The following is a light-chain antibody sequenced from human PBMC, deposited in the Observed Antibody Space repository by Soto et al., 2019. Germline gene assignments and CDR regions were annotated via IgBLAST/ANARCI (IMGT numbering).Light chain of an antibody. V-gene: IGLV2-14*03. CDR2: DVA. CDR1: SSDVGGSNF. Sequence: QSVLTQPASVSCSPGQSITISCTGTSSDVGGSNFVSWYQQHPGKPPKLIIYDVANRPSGVSNRFSGSKSGSTASLIISRLQTEDEADYYCVSYTSSTTYVFGTGTKV. CDR3: VSYTSSTTYV. J-gene: IGLJ1*01.